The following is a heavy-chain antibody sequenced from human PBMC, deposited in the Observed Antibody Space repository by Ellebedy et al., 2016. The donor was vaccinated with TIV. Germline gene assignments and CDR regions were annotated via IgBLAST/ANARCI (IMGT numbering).Heavy chain of an antibody. V-gene: IGHV3-23*01. D-gene: IGHD1-14*01. CDR1: GFTFSTYV. CDR2: ISGSGDIT. CDR3: AKGRSGTYIHHAFDY. Sequence: GESLKISCAASGFTFSTYVMNWVRQAPGKGLEWVSTISGSGDITEYTDSVKGRFTISRDNSKNTLYLQMNSLRAEDTAIYYCAKGRSGTYIHHAFDYWGQGTLVTVSS. J-gene: IGHJ4*02.